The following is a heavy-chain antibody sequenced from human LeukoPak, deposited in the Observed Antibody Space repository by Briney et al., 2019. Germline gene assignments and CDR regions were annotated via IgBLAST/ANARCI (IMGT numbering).Heavy chain of an antibody. CDR2: IYYSGIT. Sequence: SHTLSLTYTVSGDSILTSSYYCGWIRQPPGKGLEWLGSIYYSGITHYNPSLKRRVTIYVDTSRNQFSLHLYSVTAADTAVFYCARSDYYDYRQIDIWGQGTLVTVSS. V-gene: IGHV4-39*01. CDR3: ARSDYYDYRQIDI. D-gene: IGHD3-22*01. J-gene: IGHJ4*02. CDR1: GDSILTSSYY.